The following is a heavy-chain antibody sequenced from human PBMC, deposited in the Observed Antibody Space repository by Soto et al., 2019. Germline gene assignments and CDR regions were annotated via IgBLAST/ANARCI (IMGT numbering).Heavy chain of an antibody. D-gene: IGHD4-17*01. Sequence: GESLKISCKGSGYNFATHWIGWVRQMPGKGLEWMAIIYPSDSDTRYSPSFQGQVTISADKSISTTYLQWSSLKASDNAMYYCARERATGDSYFEFWGQGTLVTVSS. CDR3: ARERATGDSYFEF. CDR1: GYNFATHW. CDR2: IYPSDSDT. V-gene: IGHV5-51*01. J-gene: IGHJ4*02.